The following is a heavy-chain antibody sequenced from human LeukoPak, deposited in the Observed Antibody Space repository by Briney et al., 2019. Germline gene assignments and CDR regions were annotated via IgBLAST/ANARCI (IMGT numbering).Heavy chain of an antibody. V-gene: IGHV1-8*01. Sequence: GASVKVSCKASGYTFTSYDINWVRQATGQGPEWMGWMNPNSGNTGYAQNFQGRVTMTRNTSISTAYMELSSLRSDDTAVYYCARGRVNYGSWGQGTLVTVSS. D-gene: IGHD4-11*01. CDR2: MNPNSGNT. CDR3: ARGRVNYGS. CDR1: GYTFTSYD. J-gene: IGHJ4*02.